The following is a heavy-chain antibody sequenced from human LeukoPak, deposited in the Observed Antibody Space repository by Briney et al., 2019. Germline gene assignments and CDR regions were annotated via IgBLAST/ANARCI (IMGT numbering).Heavy chain of an antibody. CDR3: ARVVPTFGMATISDFDY. J-gene: IGHJ4*02. D-gene: IGHD5-24*01. Sequence: GGSLRLSCAASGFTFSSYWMHWVRQAPGKGLVWVSHINSDGRSTSYADSVKGRFTISRDNAKNTLYLQMNSLRAEDTAVYYCARVVPTFGMATISDFDYWGQGTLVTVSS. V-gene: IGHV3-74*01. CDR2: INSDGRST. CDR1: GFTFSSYW.